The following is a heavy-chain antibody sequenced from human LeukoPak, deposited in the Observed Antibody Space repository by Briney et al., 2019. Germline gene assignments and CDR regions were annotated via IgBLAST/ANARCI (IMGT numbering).Heavy chain of an antibody. CDR2: ISSSSSYK. Sequence: PGGSLRLSCAASGFTFSRYSMNWVRQAPGKGLEWVSLISSSSSYKYYADSLKGRFTISRDNANNSLYLQMNSLRAEDTAVYYCARGGYDSPFDYWGQGTLVTVSS. CDR3: ARGGYDSPFDY. V-gene: IGHV3-21*01. D-gene: IGHD5-12*01. CDR1: GFTFSRYS. J-gene: IGHJ4*02.